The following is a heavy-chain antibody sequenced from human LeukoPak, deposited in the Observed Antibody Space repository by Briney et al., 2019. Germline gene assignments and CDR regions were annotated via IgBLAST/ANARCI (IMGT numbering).Heavy chain of an antibody. J-gene: IGHJ3*02. V-gene: IGHV4-34*01. CDR3: ARSSIAVAGTENAFDI. CDR1: GGSFSGYY. D-gene: IGHD6-19*01. CDR2: INHSGST. Sequence: PLETLSLTCAVYGGSFSGYYWSWIRQPPGKGLEWIGEINHSGSTNYNPSLKSRVTISVDTSKNQFSLKLSSVTAADTAVYYCARSSIAVAGTENAFDIWGQGTMVTVSS.